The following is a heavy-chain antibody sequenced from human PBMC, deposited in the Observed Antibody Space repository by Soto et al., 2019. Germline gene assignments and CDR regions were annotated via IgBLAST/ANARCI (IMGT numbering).Heavy chain of an antibody. CDR1: GGSISSGGYY. J-gene: IGHJ3*02. CDR3: ARDPVVGAGPLRAFDI. CDR2: IYYSGST. Sequence: SETLSLTCTVSGGSISSGGYYWSWIRQHPGKGLEWIGYIYYSGSTYYNPSLKSRVTISVDTSKNQFSLKLSSVTVADTAVYYCARDPVVGAGPLRAFDIWGQGTMVTVSS. V-gene: IGHV4-31*03. D-gene: IGHD4-17*01.